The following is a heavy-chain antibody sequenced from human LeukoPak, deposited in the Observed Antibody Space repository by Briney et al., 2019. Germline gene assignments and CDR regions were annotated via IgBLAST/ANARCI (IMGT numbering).Heavy chain of an antibody. Sequence: ASVTVSCKASGYTFTGYYMHWVRQAPGQGLEWMGWINPNSGGTNYAQKFQGRVTITRDTSISTAYMELSRLRSDDTAVYYCGREGGSGVLWFGELLDYWGQGTLVTVSS. CDR3: GREGGSGVLWFGELLDY. V-gene: IGHV1-2*02. CDR2: INPNSGGT. J-gene: IGHJ4*02. D-gene: IGHD3-10*01. CDR1: GYTFTGYY.